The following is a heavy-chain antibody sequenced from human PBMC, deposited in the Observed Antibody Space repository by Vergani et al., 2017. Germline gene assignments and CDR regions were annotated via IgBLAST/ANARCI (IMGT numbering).Heavy chain of an antibody. V-gene: IGHV4-61*02. CDR2: IYTSGST. J-gene: IGHJ4*02. Sequence: QVQLQESGPGLVKPSQTLSLTCTVSGGSISSGSYYWSWIRQPAGKGLEWIGRIYTSGSTNYNPSLKSRVTISVDTSKNQFSLKLSSVTAADTAVYYCASSSGWYPYFDCWGQGTLVTVSS. D-gene: IGHD6-19*01. CDR3: ASSSGWYPYFDC. CDR1: GGSISSGSYY.